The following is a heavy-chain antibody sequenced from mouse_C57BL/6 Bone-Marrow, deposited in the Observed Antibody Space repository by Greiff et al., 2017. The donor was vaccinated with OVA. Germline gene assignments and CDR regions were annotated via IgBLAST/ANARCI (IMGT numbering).Heavy chain of an antibody. D-gene: IGHD2-2*01. V-gene: IGHV1-64*01. CDR3: ASADGYDGGNYFDY. J-gene: IGHJ2*01. Sequence: QVQLQQPGAELVKPGASVKLSCKASGYTFTSYWMHWVKQRPGQGLEWIGMIHPNSGSTNYNEKFKSKATLTVDKSSSTAYMQLSSLTSEDSAVYYCASADGYDGGNYFDYWGQGTTLTVSS. CDR2: IHPNSGST. CDR1: GYTFTSYW.